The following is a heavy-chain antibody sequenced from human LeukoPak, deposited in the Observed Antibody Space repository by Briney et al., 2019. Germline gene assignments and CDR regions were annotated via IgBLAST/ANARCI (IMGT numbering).Heavy chain of an antibody. CDR2: INPNSGNT. CDR1: GYTFTSYD. CDR3: ARGLRFLEWLGSY. D-gene: IGHD3-3*01. J-gene: IGHJ4*02. Sequence: ASVKVSCKASGYTFTSYDINWVRQATGQGLEWMGWINPNSGNTNYAQKLQGRVTMTTDTSTSTAYMELRSLRSDDTAVYYCARGLRFLEWLGSYWGQGTLVTVSS. V-gene: IGHV1-18*01.